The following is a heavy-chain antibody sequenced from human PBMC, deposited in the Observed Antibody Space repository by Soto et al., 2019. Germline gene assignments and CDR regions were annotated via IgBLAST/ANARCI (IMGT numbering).Heavy chain of an antibody. V-gene: IGHV1-69*13. Sequence: SVKVSCKASGGSFSRYGISWVRQAPGQGLEWVGGIVPIYRTADYAQKFQGRVTITADESTSTAYMELRGLTFDDTAVYYCARDIESVTAKHFFCYYAMDVWGQGTTVTVSS. J-gene: IGHJ6*02. D-gene: IGHD2-8*01. CDR1: GGSFSRYG. CDR2: IVPIYRTA. CDR3: ARDIESVTAKHFFCYYAMDV.